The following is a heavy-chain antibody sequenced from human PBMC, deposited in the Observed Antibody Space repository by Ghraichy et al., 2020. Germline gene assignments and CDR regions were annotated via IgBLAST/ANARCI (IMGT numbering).Heavy chain of an antibody. D-gene: IGHD3-3*01. CDR3: ARGTYYDFWSGYPGYYFDY. CDR1: GFTVSSNY. Sequence: GGSLRLSCAASGFTVSSNYMSWVRQAPGKGLEWVSVIYSGGSTYYADSVKGRFTISRDNSKNTLYLQMNSLRAEDTAVYYCARGTYYDFWSGYPGYYFDYWGQGTLVTVSS. V-gene: IGHV3-66*02. J-gene: IGHJ4*02. CDR2: IYSGGST.